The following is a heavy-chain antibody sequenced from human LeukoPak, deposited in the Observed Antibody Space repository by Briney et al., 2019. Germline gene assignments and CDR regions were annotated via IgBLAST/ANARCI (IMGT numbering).Heavy chain of an antibody. J-gene: IGHJ4*02. CDR1: GFTFSNAC. CDR2: ISSSSNTI. V-gene: IGHV3-48*02. CDR3: ARDRGYFSY. Sequence: PGGSLRLSCAASGFTFSNACMNWVRQAPGKGPEWVSYISSSSNTIYYADSVKGRFTISRDNAKNSVYLQMSSLRDEDTAVYYCARDRGYFSYWGQGTLVTVSS. D-gene: IGHD2-15*01.